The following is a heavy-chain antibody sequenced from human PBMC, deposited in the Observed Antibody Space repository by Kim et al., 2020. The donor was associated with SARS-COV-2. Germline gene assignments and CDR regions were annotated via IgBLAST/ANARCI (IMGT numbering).Heavy chain of an antibody. CDR2: IYSGGST. CDR1: GFTVSSNY. J-gene: IGHJ6*02. CDR3: ARDPPPKNIAAAGRGRPLYYYYGMDV. V-gene: IGHV3-53*01. Sequence: GGSLRLSCAASGFTVSSNYMSWVRQAPGKGLEWVSVIYSGGSTYYADSVKGRFTISRDNSKNTLYLQMNSLRAEDTAVYYCARDPPPKNIAAAGRGRPLYYYYGMDVWGQGTTVTVSS. D-gene: IGHD6-13*01.